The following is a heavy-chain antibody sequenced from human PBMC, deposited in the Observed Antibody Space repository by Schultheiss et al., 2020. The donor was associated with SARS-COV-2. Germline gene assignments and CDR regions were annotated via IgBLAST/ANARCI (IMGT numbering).Heavy chain of an antibody. CDR3: ARDSYSSGWSVYYYYYGMDV. J-gene: IGHJ6*02. D-gene: IGHD6-19*01. Sequence: GGSLRLSCAASGFTVSSNEMSWVRQAPGKGLEWVSSISGGSTYYADSRKGRFTISRDNSKNTLYLQMNSLRAEDTAVYYCARDSYSSGWSVYYYYYGMDVWGQGTTVTVSS. CDR2: ISGGST. V-gene: IGHV3-38-3*01. CDR1: GFTVSSNE.